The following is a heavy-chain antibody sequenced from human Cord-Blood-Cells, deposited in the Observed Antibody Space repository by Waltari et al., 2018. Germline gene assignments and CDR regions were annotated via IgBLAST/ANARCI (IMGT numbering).Heavy chain of an antibody. D-gene: IGHD7-27*01. J-gene: IGHJ6*02. CDR2: INPNSGGT. Sequence: QVQLVQSGAEVQKPGASVKVSCKAPGYTFTGYYTHSVRQPPGQGLEWMGWINPNSGGTNYAQKFQGRVTMTRDTSISTAYMELSRLRSDDTAVYYCARDLKSLGIPYYYYYGMDVWGQGTTVTVSS. CDR1: GYTFTGYY. CDR3: ARDLKSLGIPYYYYYGMDV. V-gene: IGHV1-2*02.